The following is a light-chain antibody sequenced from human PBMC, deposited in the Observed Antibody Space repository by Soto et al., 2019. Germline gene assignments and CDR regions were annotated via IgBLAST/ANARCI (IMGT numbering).Light chain of an antibody. CDR2: SAS. V-gene: IGKV1-39*01. Sequence: DIQMTQSPSSLSASVGDRVTISCRASQSISNSLNWYQQKPGRAPKLLIYSASSLQSGVPSKFSGTGSGTDFTLTISSLQPEDFATYFCQQSYRTPHTFGQGTRLEIK. J-gene: IGKJ2*01. CDR1: QSISNS. CDR3: QQSYRTPHT.